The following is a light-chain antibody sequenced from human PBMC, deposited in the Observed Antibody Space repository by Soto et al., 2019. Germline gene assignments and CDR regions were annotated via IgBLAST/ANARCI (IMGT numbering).Light chain of an antibody. CDR3: HQYLNLPWT. Sequence: VMPQIPVAPAVFISERATINCTSSQSVXYSSKNRNHLAWFQQTPGQAPRLLIYGTSTRATGIPVRGSGRESGTDFTLTIFSFQPEDLAVYFCHQYLNLPWTCCQ. CDR2: GTS. V-gene: IGKV4-1*01. J-gene: IGKJ1*01. CDR1: QSVXYSSKNRNH.